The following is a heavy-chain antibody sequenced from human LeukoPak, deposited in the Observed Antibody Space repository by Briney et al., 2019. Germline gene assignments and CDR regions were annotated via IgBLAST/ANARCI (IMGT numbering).Heavy chain of an antibody. CDR3: VRERGPFDGFDI. CDR2: IWVNGINK. Sequence: PGRSLRLSCVASGFSFSSYGMHWVRQAPGKRLEWVTVIWVNGINKYYADSVRGRFTISRDNSKNTLYLEMNSLRAEDTAVYYCVRERGPFDGFDIWGQGTMVTVS. V-gene: IGHV3-33*01. CDR1: GFSFSSYG. J-gene: IGHJ3*02.